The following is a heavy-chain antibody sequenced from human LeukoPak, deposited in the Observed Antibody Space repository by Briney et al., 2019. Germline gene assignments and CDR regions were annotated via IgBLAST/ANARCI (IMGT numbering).Heavy chain of an antibody. J-gene: IGHJ4*02. CDR1: GFTFSSYS. Sequence: GGSLRLSCAASGFTFSSYSMNWVRQAPGKGLEWVSCISSSSSTIYYADSVKGRFTISRDNAKNSLYLQMNSLRAEDTAVYYCARDQTGNKGILDYWGQGTLVTVSS. D-gene: IGHD1-14*01. CDR3: ARDQTGNKGILDY. V-gene: IGHV3-48*04. CDR2: ISSSSSTI.